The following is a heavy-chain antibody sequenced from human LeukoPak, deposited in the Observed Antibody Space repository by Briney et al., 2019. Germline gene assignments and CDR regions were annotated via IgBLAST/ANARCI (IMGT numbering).Heavy chain of an antibody. CDR1: GYTFTSYD. J-gene: IGHJ4*02. CDR3: ARDGGRGYATDY. CDR2: INPNSGGT. D-gene: IGHD5-12*01. Sequence: ASVKVSCKASGYTFTSYDINWVRQATGQGLEWMGWINPNSGGTNYAQKFQGRVTMTRDTSISTAYMELSRLRSDDTAVYYCARDGGRGYATDYWGQGTLVTVSS. V-gene: IGHV1-2*02.